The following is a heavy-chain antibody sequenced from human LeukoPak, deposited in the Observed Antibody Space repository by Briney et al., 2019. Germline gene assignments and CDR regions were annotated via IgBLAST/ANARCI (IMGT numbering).Heavy chain of an antibody. CDR3: AREGSSYAFDI. D-gene: IGHD6-6*01. Sequence: KTGGSLRLSCAASGFTFSDYNMRWIRQAPGKGLEWVSSISRSGSTKYYADSVKGRFTISRDNAKNSLYLQMNSLRAEDTAVYYCAREGSSYAFDIWGQGTMVTVSS. V-gene: IGHV3-11*04. J-gene: IGHJ3*02. CDR1: GFTFSDYN. CDR2: ISRSGSTK.